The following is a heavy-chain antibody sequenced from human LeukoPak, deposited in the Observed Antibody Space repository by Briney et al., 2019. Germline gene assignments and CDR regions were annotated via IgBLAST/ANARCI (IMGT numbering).Heavy chain of an antibody. CDR1: GYTFTNYG. Sequence: GASVKVSCKASGYTFTNYGITWVRQAPGQGLEWMGWISASNGDTHYSEKFQDRITVTTDTSTSTAYMELRSLRSDDTAVYYCARDLGRSSGWYYYYGMDVWGQGTTVTVSS. V-gene: IGHV1-18*01. CDR2: ISASNGDT. D-gene: IGHD6-19*01. CDR3: ARDLGRSSGWYYYYGMDV. J-gene: IGHJ6*02.